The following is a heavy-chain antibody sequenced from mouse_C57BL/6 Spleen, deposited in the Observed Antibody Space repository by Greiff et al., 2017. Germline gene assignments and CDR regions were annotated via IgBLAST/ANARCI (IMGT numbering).Heavy chain of an antibody. CDR2: INPNNGGT. Sequence: EVQLQQPGPELVKPGASVKMSCKASGYTFTDYNMHWVKQSHGKSLEWIGYINPNNGGTSYNKKFKGKATLTVNKSSSTAYMELRSLTSEDSAVYYCARKRLFFDYWGQGTTLTVSS. CDR1: GYTFTDYN. V-gene: IGHV1-22*01. J-gene: IGHJ2*01. CDR3: ARKRLFFDY.